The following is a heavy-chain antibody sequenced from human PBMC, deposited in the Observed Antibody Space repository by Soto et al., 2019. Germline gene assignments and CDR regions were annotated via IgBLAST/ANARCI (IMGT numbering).Heavy chain of an antibody. D-gene: IGHD3-22*01. J-gene: IGHJ1*01. CDR3: VRERFFYDMSGQEG. CDR1: PFPLSTYE. Sequence: PGGSLRLSCAGSPFPLSTYEMNWVRQAPGKGLEWIARITTSGSDMDYADSVKGRFTMSRDNSRSSVFLQMNSLRVEDTAIYYCVRERFFYDMSGQEGWGQGTQVTVSS. V-gene: IGHV3-48*03. CDR2: ITTSGSDM.